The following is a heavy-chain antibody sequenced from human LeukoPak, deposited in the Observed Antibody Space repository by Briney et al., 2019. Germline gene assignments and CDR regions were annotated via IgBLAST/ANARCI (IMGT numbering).Heavy chain of an antibody. CDR3: AKDLIYSSSWSDN. CDR1: GFTFSSYA. D-gene: IGHD6-13*01. Sequence: GGSLRLSCAASGFTFSSYAMSWVRQGQGKGPEWVSSISDHGNSTYTAASVKGRFTISRDNSKNALYLQMNSLRAEDTAVYYCAKDLIYSSSWSDNWGQGTLVTVSS. V-gene: IGHV3-23*01. CDR2: ISDHGNST. J-gene: IGHJ1*01.